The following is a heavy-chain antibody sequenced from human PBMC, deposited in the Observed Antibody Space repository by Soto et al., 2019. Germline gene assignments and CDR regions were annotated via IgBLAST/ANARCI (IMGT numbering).Heavy chain of an antibody. V-gene: IGHV2-5*01. Sequence: SGPTLVNPTQAFTLTCTFSGFSLSTSGVGVGWIRQPPGKALEWLALIYWNDDKRYSPSLKSRLTITKDTSKNQVVLTMTNMDPVDTATYYCAHSGLVRGVIITHWFDPWGQGTLVTVSS. D-gene: IGHD3-10*01. J-gene: IGHJ5*02. CDR3: AHSGLVRGVIITHWFDP. CDR2: IYWNDDK. CDR1: GFSLSTSGVG.